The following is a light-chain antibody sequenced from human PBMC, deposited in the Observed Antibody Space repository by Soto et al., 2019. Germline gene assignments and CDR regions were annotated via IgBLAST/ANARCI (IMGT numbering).Light chain of an antibody. CDR3: SSYAGRYTWV. V-gene: IGLV2-11*01. CDR2: DVT. CDR1: SSDVGGYDY. J-gene: IGLJ2*01. Sequence: QSVLTQPRSVSGSPGQSVTITCTGTSSDVGGYDYVSWCQQHPGKAPKLIIYDVTKRPSGVPDRFSGSKSGITASLTISGLQAEDEADYYCSSYAGRYTWVFGGGTQLTVL.